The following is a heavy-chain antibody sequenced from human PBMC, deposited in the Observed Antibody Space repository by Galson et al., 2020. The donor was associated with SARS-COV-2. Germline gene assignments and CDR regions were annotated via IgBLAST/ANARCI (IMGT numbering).Heavy chain of an antibody. V-gene: IGHV1-2*02. Sequence: ASVKVSCKASGYTFTGYYIHWVRQAPGQGLEWMGWINPNSGGTNYAQKFQGRVTMTRDTSISTAYMELSRLRSDDTAVYYCARDRGGSYSDWFDPGGQGTLVPVSP. CDR3: ARDRGGSYSDWFDP. CDR1: GYTFTGYY. J-gene: IGHJ5*02. D-gene: IGHD1-26*01. CDR2: INPNSGGT.